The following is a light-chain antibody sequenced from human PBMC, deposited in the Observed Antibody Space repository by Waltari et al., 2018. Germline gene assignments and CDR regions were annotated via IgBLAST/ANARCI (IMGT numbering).Light chain of an antibody. V-gene: IGKV6-21*01. CDR2: YAS. J-gene: IGKJ2*01. CDR3: QQSATLPYT. Sequence: EIMLTQSPDFQSVTPKEKVTITCRDSQTIGSSLHWYQQKPDQSPKLLIKYASQSFSGVSSRFNGRGSGRDFTLTINALEGEDVATYYCQQSATLPYTFGQGTKLEMK. CDR1: QTIGSS.